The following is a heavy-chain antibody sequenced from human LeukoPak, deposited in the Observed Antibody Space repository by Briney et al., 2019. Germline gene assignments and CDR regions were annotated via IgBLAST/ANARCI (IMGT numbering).Heavy chain of an antibody. CDR1: GGSISSSSYY. J-gene: IGHJ3*02. CDR2: IYYSGST. D-gene: IGHD3-9*01. CDR3: AGDILTPDAFDI. V-gene: IGHV4-30-4*08. Sequence: SETLSLTCTVSGGSISSSSYYWSWIRQPPGKGLEWIGYIYYSGSTYYNPSLKSRVTISVDTSKNQSSLKLSSVTAADTAVYYCAGDILTPDAFDIWGQGTMVTVSS.